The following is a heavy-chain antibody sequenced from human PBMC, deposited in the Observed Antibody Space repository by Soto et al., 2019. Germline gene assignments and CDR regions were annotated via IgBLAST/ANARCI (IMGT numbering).Heavy chain of an antibody. CDR1: GFTFSSYS. V-gene: IGHV3-48*01. CDR2: ISSSSSTI. CDR3: ARANYYGSPGDFDC. J-gene: IGHJ4*02. Sequence: GGSLRLSCAASGFTFSSYSMNWVRQAPGKGLEWVSYISSSSSTIYYADSVKGGFTISRDNAKNSLYLQMNSLRAEDTAVYYCARANYYGSPGDFDCWGQGTLVTVSS. D-gene: IGHD3-10*01.